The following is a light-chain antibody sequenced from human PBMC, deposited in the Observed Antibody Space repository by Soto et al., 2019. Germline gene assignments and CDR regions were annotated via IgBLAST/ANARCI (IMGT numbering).Light chain of an antibody. CDR1: GSDVGAYRY. V-gene: IGLV2-14*01. J-gene: IGLJ1*01. CDR2: DVS. CDR3: DSYTSSSSYA. Sequence: QSALNQPASVSGSPGQSITISCTGTGSDVGAYRYVSWYQQHPGQAPKLIIYDVSNRPSGVSDRFSGSKSGNTASLTISGLQSEDEADYYCDSYTSSSSYAFGTGTKVTVL.